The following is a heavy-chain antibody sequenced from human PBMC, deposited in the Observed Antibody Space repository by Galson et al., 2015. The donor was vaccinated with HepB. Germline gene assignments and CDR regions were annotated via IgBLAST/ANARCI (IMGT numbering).Heavy chain of an antibody. V-gene: IGHV1-46*03. CDR2: INPSGGGT. D-gene: IGHD3-10*01. CDR3: AREDFYYGSGSFYFWGY. J-gene: IGHJ4*02. CDR1: GYTFTSYY. Sequence: SVKVSCKASGYTFTSYYMHWVRQAPGQGLEWMGIINPSGGGTSYAQKFQGSVTLTRDTSTSTVYMELSSLRSEDTAVYYCAREDFYYGSGSFYFWGYWGQGTLVTVSS.